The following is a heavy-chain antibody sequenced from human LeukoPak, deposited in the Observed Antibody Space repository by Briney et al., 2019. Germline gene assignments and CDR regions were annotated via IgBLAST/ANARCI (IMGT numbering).Heavy chain of an antibody. V-gene: IGHV7-4-1*02. Sequence: ASVKVSCKASGYTFTGYYMHWVRQAPGQGLEWMGWINTNTGNPTYAQGFTGRFVFSLDTSVSTAYLQISSLKAEDTAVYYCAREGIAVAGKFGYWGQGTLFTVSS. CDR3: AREGIAVAGKFGY. CDR2: INTNTGNP. CDR1: GYTFTGYY. J-gene: IGHJ4*02. D-gene: IGHD6-19*01.